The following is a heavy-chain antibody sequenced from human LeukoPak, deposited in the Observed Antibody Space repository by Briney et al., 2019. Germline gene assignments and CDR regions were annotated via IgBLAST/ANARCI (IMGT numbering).Heavy chain of an antibody. CDR2: INSDGSST. CDR3: VREGFDNSGYPYYYYNYGMDV. Sequence: GGSLRLSCAAPGFTFSNHYMHWVRQAPGKGLVWVSRINSDGSSTAYADSVKGRFTISRDNPKNTVYLEMNSLRAEDTAKYYCVREGFDNSGYPYYYYNYGMDVWGQGTTVTVSS. J-gene: IGHJ6*02. CDR1: GFTFSNHY. V-gene: IGHV3-74*01. D-gene: IGHD3-22*01.